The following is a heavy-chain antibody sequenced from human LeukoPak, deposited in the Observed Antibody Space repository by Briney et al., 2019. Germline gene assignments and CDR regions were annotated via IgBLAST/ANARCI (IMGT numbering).Heavy chain of an antibody. CDR1: GFAFNNAW. CDR2: IKRKIDCGTT. J-gene: IGHJ4*02. V-gene: IGHV3-15*05. CDR3: TTYSGYDRLGSD. D-gene: IGHD5-12*01. Sequence: PGVSLRLSCAASGFAFNNAWMSWVRQAPGKGLEWVGRIKRKIDCGTTDYAAPVKGRFTISRDDSKNTLYLQMNSLKTEDTAMYYCTTYSGYDRLGSDWGQGTLVT.